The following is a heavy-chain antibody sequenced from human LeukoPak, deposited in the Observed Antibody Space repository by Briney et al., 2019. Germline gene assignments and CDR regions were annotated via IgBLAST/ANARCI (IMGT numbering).Heavy chain of an antibody. CDR1: GFTFSSYG. CDR3: ARVEVACSSTSCSDLFDY. V-gene: IGHV3-30*03. Sequence: GRSLRLSCAASGFTFSSYGMHWVRQAPGKGLEWVAVISYDGSNKYYTDSVKGRFTISRDNSKNTLYLQMNSLRAEDTAVYYCARVEVACSSTSCSDLFDYWGQGTLVTVSS. J-gene: IGHJ4*02. CDR2: ISYDGSNK. D-gene: IGHD2-2*01.